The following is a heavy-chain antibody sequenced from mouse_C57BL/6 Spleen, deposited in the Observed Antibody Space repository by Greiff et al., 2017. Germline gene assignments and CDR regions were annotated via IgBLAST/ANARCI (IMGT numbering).Heavy chain of an antibody. Sequence: DVKLQESGGGLVQPKGSLKLSCAASGFSFNTYAMNWVRQAPGKGLEWVARIRSKSNNYATYYADSVKDRFTISRDDSESMLYLQMNNLKTEDTAMYYCVSRTWFAYWGQGTLVTVSA. CDR3: VSRTWFAY. CDR1: GFSFNTYA. V-gene: IGHV10-1*01. CDR2: IRSKSNNYAT. J-gene: IGHJ3*01.